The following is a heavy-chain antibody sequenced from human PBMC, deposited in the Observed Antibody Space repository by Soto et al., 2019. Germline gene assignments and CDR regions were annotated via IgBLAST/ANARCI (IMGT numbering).Heavy chain of an antibody. D-gene: IGHD3-10*01. V-gene: IGHV4-59*01. Sequence: KSSETLSLTCSVSGTSIRGYYWTWIRQPPGKGLEWIGYIYYTGPTKYNPSLKSRVTISVDTSKNQFSLRLNSVTAADTAVYYCAREVSTFGSNHFDSWGRGALVAVSS. CDR2: IYYTGPT. J-gene: IGHJ4*02. CDR3: AREVSTFGSNHFDS. CDR1: GTSIRGYY.